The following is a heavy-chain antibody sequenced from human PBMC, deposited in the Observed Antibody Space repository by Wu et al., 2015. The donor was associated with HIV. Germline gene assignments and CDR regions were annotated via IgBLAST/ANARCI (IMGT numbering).Heavy chain of an antibody. V-gene: IGHV1-69*01. CDR3: AARSSSWYPDY. D-gene: IGHD6-13*01. CDR2: IIPIFGTA. Sequence: QVHLVQSGDEVKKPGASVKISCKASGYTFTSYYLHWVRQAPGQGLEWMGGIIPIFGTANYAQKFQGRVTITTDESTSTAYMELSSLRSEDTAVYYCAARSSSWYPDYWGQGTLVTVSS. J-gene: IGHJ4*02. CDR1: GYTFTSYY.